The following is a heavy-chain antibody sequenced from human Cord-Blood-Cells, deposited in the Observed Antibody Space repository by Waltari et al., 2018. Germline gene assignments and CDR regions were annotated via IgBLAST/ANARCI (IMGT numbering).Heavy chain of an antibody. CDR3: ARGYGGNSRPDGWTYDWFDP. V-gene: IGHV4-34*01. J-gene: IGHJ5*02. CDR2: INHSGST. D-gene: IGHD4-17*01. CDR1: GGSFSGYY. Sequence: QVQLQQWGAGLLKPSETLSLTCAVSGGSFSGYYWSWIRPPPGKGLEWIGEINHSGSTNYNPSLKSRVTISVDSSKNQFSLKLSSVTAADTAVYYCARGYGGNSRPDGWTYDWFDPWGQGTLVTVSS.